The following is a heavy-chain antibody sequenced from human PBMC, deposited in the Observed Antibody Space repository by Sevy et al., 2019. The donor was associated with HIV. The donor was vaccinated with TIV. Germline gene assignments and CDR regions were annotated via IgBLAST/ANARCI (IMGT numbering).Heavy chain of an antibody. CDR1: GGSISSSSYY. D-gene: IGHD6-13*01. CDR2: IYYSGST. V-gene: IGHV4-39*01. Sequence: SESLSLTCTVSGGSISSSSYYWGWIRQPPGKGLEWIGSIYYSGSTYYNPSLKSRVTISVDTSKNQFSLKLSSVTAADTAVYYCASGRGTNSRGPSSSSWYGYWGQGTLVTVSS. J-gene: IGHJ4*02. CDR3: ASGRGTNSRGPSSSSWYGY.